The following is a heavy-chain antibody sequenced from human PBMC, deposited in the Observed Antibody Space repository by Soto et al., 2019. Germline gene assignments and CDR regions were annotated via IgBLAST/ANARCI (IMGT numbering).Heavy chain of an antibody. J-gene: IGHJ4*03. CDR2: ILVGGST. Sequence: PGGSLRLSCAVSGFICSSYDMSWVRQAPGKGLEWVSTILVGGSTHYEDSVKGRFTISRDTSKNTVYLQMNSLTAGDTAFYYCAKAIANTGGAFDISGQATILTVS. D-gene: IGHD1-1*01. CDR3: AKAIANTGGAFDI. CDR1: GFICSSYD. V-gene: IGHV3-23*01.